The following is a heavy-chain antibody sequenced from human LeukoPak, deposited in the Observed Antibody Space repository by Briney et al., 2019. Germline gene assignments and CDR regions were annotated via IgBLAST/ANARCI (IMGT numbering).Heavy chain of an antibody. CDR1: GFTFSSYS. D-gene: IGHD1-26*01. V-gene: IGHV3-21*01. CDR3: ARVGATVLFGVQY. CDR2: ISSSSSSYI. Sequence: GGSLRLSCAASGFTFSSYSMNWVRQAPGKGLEWVSSISSSSSSYIYYADSVKGRFTISRDNAKNSLYLQMNSLRAEDTAVYYCARVGATVLFGVQYWGQGTLVTVSS. J-gene: IGHJ4*02.